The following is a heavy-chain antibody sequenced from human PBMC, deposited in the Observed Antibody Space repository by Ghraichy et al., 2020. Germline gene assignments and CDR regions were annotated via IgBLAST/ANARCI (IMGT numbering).Heavy chain of an antibody. D-gene: IGHD6-19*01. CDR3: GIGSGWTTDL. CDR1: GGSVSSGSYY. Sequence: SETLSLTCTVSGGSVSSGSYYWNWIRQPPGKGLEWIGYIYYSGSTNYNPSLKSRLTISADTSKNQFSLRLTSATAADTAVYYCGIGSGWTTDLWGQGTLVTVSS. CDR2: IYYSGST. V-gene: IGHV4-61*01. J-gene: IGHJ5*02.